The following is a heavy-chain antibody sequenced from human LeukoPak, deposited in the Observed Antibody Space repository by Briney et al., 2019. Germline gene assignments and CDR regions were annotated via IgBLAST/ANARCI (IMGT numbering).Heavy chain of an antibody. CDR1: GYTFTGYY. J-gene: IGHJ6*03. V-gene: IGHV1-2*02. Sequence: ASVKVSCKASGYTFTGYYIHWVRQAPGQGLEWMGWINPNSGVTHYPQKFQGRVTMTRDTSIRTAYMEVSSLTSDDTAVYYCARSARHCNNGVCFTDYYIDLWGKGTTVIVSS. CDR2: INPNSGVT. D-gene: IGHD2-8*01. CDR3: ARSARHCNNGVCFTDYYIDL.